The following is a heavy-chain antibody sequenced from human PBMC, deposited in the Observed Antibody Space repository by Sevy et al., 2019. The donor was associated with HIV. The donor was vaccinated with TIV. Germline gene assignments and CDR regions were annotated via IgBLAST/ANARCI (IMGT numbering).Heavy chain of an antibody. J-gene: IGHJ4*02. Sequence: GGSLRLSCAASGFTVSSDYMSWVRQAPGKGLEWVSLISSGGRTYCSYSVKGRFAVSRDNSKNTLYLQMNSLRAEDTALYYCARDEGSDWTLDYWGQGALVTVSS. CDR2: ISSGGRT. CDR3: ARDEGSDWTLDY. V-gene: IGHV3-53*01. D-gene: IGHD1-1*01. CDR1: GFTVSSDY.